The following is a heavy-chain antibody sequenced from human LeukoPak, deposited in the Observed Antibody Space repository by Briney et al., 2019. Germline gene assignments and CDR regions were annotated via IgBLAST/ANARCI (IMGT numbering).Heavy chain of an antibody. CDR3: ARGASDQLLNWFDP. CDR1: GGSISSYY. V-gene: IGHV4-59*01. Sequence: SETLSLTCTVSGGSISSYYWSWIRQPPGKGLEWIGYIYYTGSTNHNPSLKSRVTISVDTSKNQFSLKLSSVTAADTAVYYCARGASDQLLNWFDPWGQGTLVTVSS. J-gene: IGHJ5*02. D-gene: IGHD2-2*01. CDR2: IYYTGST.